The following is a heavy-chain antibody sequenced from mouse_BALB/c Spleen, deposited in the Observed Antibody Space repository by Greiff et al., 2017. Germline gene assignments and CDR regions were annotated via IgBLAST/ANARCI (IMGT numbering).Heavy chain of an antibody. J-gene: IGHJ2*01. Sequence: EVKLVESGGGLVQPGGSLKLSCAASGFTFSSYGMSWVRQTPDKRLELVATINSNGGSTYYPDSVKGRFTISRDNAKNTLYLQMSSLKSEDTAMYYCARDLLPCDYWGQGTTLTVSS. V-gene: IGHV5-6-3*01. CDR1: GFTFSSYG. CDR3: ARDLLPCDY. CDR2: INSNGGST. D-gene: IGHD1-1*01.